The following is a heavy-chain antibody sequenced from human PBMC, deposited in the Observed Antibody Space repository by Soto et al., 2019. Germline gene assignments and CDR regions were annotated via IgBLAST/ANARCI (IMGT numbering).Heavy chain of an antibody. J-gene: IGHJ4*02. D-gene: IGHD4-17*01. Sequence: SLRLSCAASGFTFSSYGMNWVRQAPGKGLEWVSSISSSSSYIYYADSVKGRFTISRDNAKNSLYLQMNSLRAEDTAVYYCARDTDYGDRHFDYWGQGTLVTVSS. CDR2: ISSSSSYI. CDR3: ARDTDYGDRHFDY. V-gene: IGHV3-21*01. CDR1: GFTFSSYG.